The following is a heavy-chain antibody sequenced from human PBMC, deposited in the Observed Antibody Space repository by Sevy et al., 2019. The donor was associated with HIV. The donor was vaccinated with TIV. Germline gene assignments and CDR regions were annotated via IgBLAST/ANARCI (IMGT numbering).Heavy chain of an antibody. J-gene: IGHJ4*02. D-gene: IGHD2-2*01. CDR3: ARLRDILVIPAGGYFDY. Sequence: SETLSLTCAVSGYSIRSGYYWGWIRQSPGKGLEWIGSIYDSGRTFYNPSLESRVTMSVDTSKNQFSLQVNSVTAADTAVYYCARLRDILVIPAGGYFDYWGQGTLVTVSS. CDR2: IYDSGRT. V-gene: IGHV4-38-2*01. CDR1: GYSIRSGYY.